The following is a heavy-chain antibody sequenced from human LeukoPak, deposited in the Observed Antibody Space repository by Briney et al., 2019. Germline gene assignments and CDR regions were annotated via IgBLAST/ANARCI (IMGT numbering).Heavy chain of an antibody. D-gene: IGHD3-9*01. CDR3: SKQVDFDPADALDV. CDR2: ISGSDDST. V-gene: IGHV3-23*01. J-gene: IGHJ3*01. Sequence: GGSLRLSCAASGFAFGSYAMGWVRQAPGKGLEWVSAISGSDDSTYYADSVKGRFTTSRDKSKNTLYPQMNSLRAEDTAVYYCSKQVDFDPADALDVRGQGTMVTVSS. CDR1: GFAFGSYA.